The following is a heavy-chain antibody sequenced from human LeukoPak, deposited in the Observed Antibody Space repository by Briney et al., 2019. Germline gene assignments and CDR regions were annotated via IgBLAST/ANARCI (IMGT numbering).Heavy chain of an antibody. D-gene: IGHD5-24*01. V-gene: IGHV3-7*01. CDR3: TSANYGPAY. CDR1: GFTFSSYG. Sequence: GGSLRLSCAASGFTFSSYGMHWVRQAPGKGLEWVANVNQDGSGKYYVDSVKGRFTISKDNAKNSLYLQTNSLRAEDTAVYYCTSANYGPAYWGQGTLVTVSS. CDR2: VNQDGSGK. J-gene: IGHJ4*02.